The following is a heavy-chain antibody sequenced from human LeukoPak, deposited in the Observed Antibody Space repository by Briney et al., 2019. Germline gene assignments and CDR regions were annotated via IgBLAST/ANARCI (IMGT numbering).Heavy chain of an antibody. CDR3: ARGWDRSGGIDY. CDR1: GGSISSSSYY. Sequence: PSETLSLTCTVSGGSISSSSYYWGWIRQPPGKGLEWIGSIFYTGSTYSGSTYYNPSLKSRVTISVDTSKNQFSLNMSSVTAADTALYHCARGWDRSGGIDYWGQGTLVTVSS. CDR2: IFYTGSTYSGST. J-gene: IGHJ4*02. D-gene: IGHD2-15*01. V-gene: IGHV4-39*07.